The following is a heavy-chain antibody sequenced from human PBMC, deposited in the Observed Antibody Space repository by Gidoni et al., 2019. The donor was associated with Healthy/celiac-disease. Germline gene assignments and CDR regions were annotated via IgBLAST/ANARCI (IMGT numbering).Heavy chain of an antibody. CDR1: GFTLSSYW. V-gene: IGHV3-7*01. Sequence: EVPLVEAGGGLVPPGGSLRLSCAASGFTLSSYWMSWVRQAPGKGLEWVANIKQDGSEKYYVDSVKGRFTISRDNAKNSLYLQMNSLRAEDTAVYYCARDWSGIAVAFDYWGQGTLVTVSS. CDR2: IKQDGSEK. CDR3: ARDWSGIAVAFDY. D-gene: IGHD6-19*01. J-gene: IGHJ4*02.